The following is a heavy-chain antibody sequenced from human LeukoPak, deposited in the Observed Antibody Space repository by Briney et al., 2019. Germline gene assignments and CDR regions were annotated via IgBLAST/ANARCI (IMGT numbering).Heavy chain of an antibody. CDR2: IWYDGSNK. D-gene: IGHD2-2*01. Sequence: GGSLRLSCAASGFTFSGSAMHWVHQAPGKGLEWVAVIWYDGSNKYYADSVKGRFTISRDNSKNTLYLQMNSLRAEDTAVYYCARDQGRDIVVVPEENYYYGMDVWGQGTTVTVSS. V-gene: IGHV3-33*08. CDR1: GFTFSGSA. CDR3: ARDQGRDIVVVPEENYYYGMDV. J-gene: IGHJ6*02.